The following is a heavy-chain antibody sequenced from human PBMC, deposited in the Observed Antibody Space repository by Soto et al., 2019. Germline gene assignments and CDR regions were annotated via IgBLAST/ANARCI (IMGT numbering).Heavy chain of an antibody. CDR1: GYTFTSYG. V-gene: IGHV1-18*01. D-gene: IGHD3-16*01. J-gene: IGHJ4*02. CDR3: ARDPGYDYVWGSFAFDY. CDR2: ISAYNGNT. Sequence: ASVKVSCKASGYTFTSYGISWVRQAPGQGLEWMGWISAYNGNTNYAQKLQGRVTMTTDTSTSTAYMELRSLRSDDTAVYYCARDPGYDYVWGSFAFDYWGQGTLVTVSS.